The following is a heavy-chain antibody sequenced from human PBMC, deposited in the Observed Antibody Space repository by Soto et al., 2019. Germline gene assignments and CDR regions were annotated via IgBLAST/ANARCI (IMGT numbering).Heavy chain of an antibody. Sequence: QVQLVQSGAEVKKPGASVKVSCKASGFTFSAYYIYWVRQAPGQGLEWIGWINPNSGGTNNAQKLQGRVTMTRDTSTSTVYMELSALISDDTAVYYCARSLLDEYSSSWRSAYYGMDVGGQGTTVTVSS. CDR2: INPNSGGT. V-gene: IGHV1-2*02. CDR1: GFTFSAYY. D-gene: IGHD6-13*01. CDR3: ARSLLDEYSSSWRSAYYGMDV. J-gene: IGHJ6*02.